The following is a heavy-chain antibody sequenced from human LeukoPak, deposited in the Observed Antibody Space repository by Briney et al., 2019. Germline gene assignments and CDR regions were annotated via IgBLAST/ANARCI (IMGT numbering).Heavy chain of an antibody. CDR3: AREGVHSSGYFDF. CDR2: IYYSGTT. Sequence: PSETLSLTCTVSGASISDYYWSWIRQPPGKGLEWIGYIYYSGTTNYNPSLKSRVTISLDTSKNQFSLRLSSVTAADTAVYYCAREGVHSSGYFDFWGQGTLVTVSS. CDR1: GASISDYY. V-gene: IGHV4-59*01. J-gene: IGHJ4*02. D-gene: IGHD3-22*01.